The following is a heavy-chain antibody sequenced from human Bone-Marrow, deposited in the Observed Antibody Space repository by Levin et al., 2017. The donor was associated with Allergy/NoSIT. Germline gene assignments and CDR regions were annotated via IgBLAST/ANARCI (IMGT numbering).Heavy chain of an antibody. CDR1: GYPLTELA. V-gene: IGHV1-24*01. Sequence: GESLKISCKISGYPLTELAMHWVRQGPGKSLEWMGRFDPEDGETVNEQRFQGRVTVTEDTSADTVYMELSGLRSEDTAVYYCTTEAFDIWGQGTTVIVSS. J-gene: IGHJ3*02. CDR3: TTEAFDI. CDR2: FDPEDGET.